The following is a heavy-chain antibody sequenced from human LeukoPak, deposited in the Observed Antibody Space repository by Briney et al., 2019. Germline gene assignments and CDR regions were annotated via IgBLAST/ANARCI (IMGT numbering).Heavy chain of an antibody. V-gene: IGHV2-5*01. CDR1: GFSLSTSGVG. CDR3: AHNPRSDYCSSTSCIDAFDI. Sequence: SGPTLVNPTQTLTLTCTFSGFSLSTSGVGVGWIRQPPGKALERLALIYWNDDTRASPSLTSRLTITKDTSQHQVVLTMTNMDPVDTATYYCAHNPRSDYCSSTSCIDAFDIWGQGTMVTVSS. D-gene: IGHD2-2*01. CDR2: IYWNDDT. J-gene: IGHJ3*02.